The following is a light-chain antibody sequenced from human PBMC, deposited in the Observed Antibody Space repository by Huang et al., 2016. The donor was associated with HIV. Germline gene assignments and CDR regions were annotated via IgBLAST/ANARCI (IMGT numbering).Light chain of an antibody. J-gene: IGKJ4*01. V-gene: IGKV3-15*01. Sequence: EIVMTQSPATLSVSPGERATLSCRASQSVSNYLAWYQQKPGQAPRLLIYDASTGATGIPARFSGSGSGTEFTLTISSLRSEDSAVYYCQQYNDWPLTFGGGTKVEIK. CDR3: QQYNDWPLT. CDR1: QSVSNY. CDR2: DAS.